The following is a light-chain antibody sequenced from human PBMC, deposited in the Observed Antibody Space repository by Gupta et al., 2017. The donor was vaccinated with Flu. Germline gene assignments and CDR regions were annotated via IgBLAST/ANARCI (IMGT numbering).Light chain of an antibody. J-gene: IGKJ1*01. CDR1: QGIRDY. CDR2: ATY. CDR3: LQQFSYPWT. Sequence: DIQMTQSPSTLSASVGDTVTITCRASQGIRDYLGWYQQKPGRAPKLLISATYNLQSGVPSRFSGSAAGTEFTLTISSLQAEDFATYYCLQQFSYPWTFGQGTKVDIK. V-gene: IGKV1-17*01.